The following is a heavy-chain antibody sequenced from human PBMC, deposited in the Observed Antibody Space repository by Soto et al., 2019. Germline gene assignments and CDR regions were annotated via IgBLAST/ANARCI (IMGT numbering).Heavy chain of an antibody. CDR3: ARDEGVGDDSRDYFDY. CDR2: TSFDGRET. J-gene: IGHJ4*02. D-gene: IGHD3-22*01. V-gene: IGHV3-30*04. CDR1: GFNFKKYA. Sequence: GGSLRLSCTASGFNFKKYAMHWVRQAPGKGLEWVSMTSFDGRETYSSDSVMGRFTSSRDKSRNIVYLQMTSLTVDDTAVYFCARDEGVGDDSRDYFDYWGQGTRVTVYS.